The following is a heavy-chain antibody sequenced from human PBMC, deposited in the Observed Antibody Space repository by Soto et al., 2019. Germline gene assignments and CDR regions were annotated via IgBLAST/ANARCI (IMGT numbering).Heavy chain of an antibody. V-gene: IGHV1-18*01. D-gene: IGHD6-19*01. CDR3: ARDAQPKGVAADGTSDY. J-gene: IGHJ4*02. Sequence: QVQLVQSGPEVKNPGASVKVSCKASGYTFKNYGIKWVRQAPGQGLEWVGWITTYNGNRHSAEKFQGRVTMTTDTSTSNTYMELRSLTSDDTGVYYCARDAQPKGVAADGTSDYWGQGTLGTVSS. CDR2: ITTYNGNR. CDR1: GYTFKNYG.